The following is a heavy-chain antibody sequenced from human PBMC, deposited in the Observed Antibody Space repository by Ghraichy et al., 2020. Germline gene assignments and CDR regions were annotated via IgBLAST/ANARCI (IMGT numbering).Heavy chain of an antibody. CDR3: AREDCYSTSCRYYFYYSMDV. J-gene: IGHJ6*03. D-gene: IGHD2-2*01. CDR1: GFTFGDYA. Sequence: QTLSLTCTASGFTFGDYAMSWVRQAPGKGLEWVGFIRSQAYGGTTEYAASLQGRFTISRDDSKSIAYLQMNSLKTEDTAVYYCAREDCYSTSCRYYFYYSMDVWGKGTTVTVSS. V-gene: IGHV3-49*04. CDR2: IRSQAYGGTT.